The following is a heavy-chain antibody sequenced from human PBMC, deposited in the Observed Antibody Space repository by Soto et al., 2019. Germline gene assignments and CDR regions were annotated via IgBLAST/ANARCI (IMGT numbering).Heavy chain of an antibody. CDR1: GFTFSSYA. Sequence: PGGSLRLSCAASGFTFSSYAMRWVRQAPGKGLEWVSAISGSGGSTYYADSVKGRFTISRDNSKKTLYLQMNSLRAEDTAVYFWGKQSPHFYYYGMDVWGQGTTVTVS. CDR3: GKQSPHFYYYGMDV. CDR2: ISGSGGST. V-gene: IGHV3-23*01. D-gene: IGHD3-3*02. J-gene: IGHJ6*02.